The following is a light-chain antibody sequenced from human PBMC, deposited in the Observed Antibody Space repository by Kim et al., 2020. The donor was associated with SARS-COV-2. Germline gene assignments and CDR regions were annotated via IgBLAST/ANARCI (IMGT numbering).Light chain of an antibody. CDR3: QQYDNLPYS. V-gene: IGKV1-33*01. CDR1: QAIINY. Sequence: IRMTQSPSSLSASAGDRVTITCQATQAIINYVNWYHQKPGKAPKLLIYGASHLQTGVPSRFSVSASGTDFTLTITSLQPEDIGTYYCQQYDNLPYSFGQGTKLEI. J-gene: IGKJ2*01. CDR2: GAS.